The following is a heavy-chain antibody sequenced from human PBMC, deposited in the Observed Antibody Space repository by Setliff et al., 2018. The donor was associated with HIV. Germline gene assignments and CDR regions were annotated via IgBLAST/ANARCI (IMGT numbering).Heavy chain of an antibody. D-gene: IGHD6-13*01. V-gene: IGHV1-24*01. CDR1: GYTFTDYY. J-gene: IGHJ1*01. Sequence: ASVKVSCKASGYTFTDYYMHWVRQAPGKGLEWMANFDPEDGETFYAQKFQGRLTMTEDTSTDTAYMELSSLRSDDTAMYYCATDPGYSSTWYSESFQHWGQGTVVTVSS. CDR3: ATDPGYSSTWYSESFQH. CDR2: FDPEDGET.